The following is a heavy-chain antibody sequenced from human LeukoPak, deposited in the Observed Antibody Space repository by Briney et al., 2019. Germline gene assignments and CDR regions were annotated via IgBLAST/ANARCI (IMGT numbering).Heavy chain of an antibody. CDR2: IRYDGSNK. V-gene: IGHV3-30*02. D-gene: IGHD3-22*01. CDR1: GFTFSSYS. J-gene: IGHJ4*02. CDR3: ARGVHVRVYDSNPHYGHY. Sequence: PGGSLRLSCAASGFTFSSYSMNWVRQAPGKGLEWVAFIRYDGSNKYYADSVKGRFTISRDNSKNTLYLQMNSLRAEDTAVYYCARGVHVRVYDSNPHYGHYWGQGTLVTVSS.